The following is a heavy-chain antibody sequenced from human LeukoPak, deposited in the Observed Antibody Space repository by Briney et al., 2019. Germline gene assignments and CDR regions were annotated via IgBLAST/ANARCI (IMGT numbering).Heavy chain of an antibody. CDR1: GGSISSSHW. CDR2: IYHSGST. CDR3: ARDRDQEGSDY. Sequence: PSETLSLTCAVSGGSISSSHWWSWVRQPPGKGLEWIGEIYHSGSTNYNPSLKSRVTISVDTSKNQFSLKLSSVTAADTAVYYCARDRDQEGSDYWGQGTLVTVSS. J-gene: IGHJ4*02. V-gene: IGHV4-4*02. D-gene: IGHD2-2*01.